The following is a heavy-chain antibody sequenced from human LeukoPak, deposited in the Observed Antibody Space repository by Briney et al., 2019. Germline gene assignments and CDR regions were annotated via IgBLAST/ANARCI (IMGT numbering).Heavy chain of an antibody. Sequence: GASVKVSCKASGYTFTGYYMHWVRQAPGQGLEWMAWINPNSGGTNYAQKFQGRVTMTRDTSISTAYMELSRLRSDDTAVYYCTRDDDFWSGYSLDYWGHGTLVTVSS. J-gene: IGHJ4*01. CDR1: GYTFTGYY. CDR2: INPNSGGT. V-gene: IGHV1-2*02. D-gene: IGHD3-3*01. CDR3: TRDDDFWSGYSLDY.